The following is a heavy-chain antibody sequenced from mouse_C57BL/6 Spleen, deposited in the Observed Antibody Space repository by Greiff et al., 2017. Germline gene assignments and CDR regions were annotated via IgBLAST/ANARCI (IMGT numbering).Heavy chain of an antibody. D-gene: IGHD3-3*01. J-gene: IGHJ4*01. CDR3: ARVGDDAMDY. Sequence: VHLVESGAELARPGASVKLSCKASGYTFTSYGISWVKQRTGQGLEWIGEIYPRSGNTYYNEKFKGKATLTEDKSSSTAYMELRSLTSEDSAVYFCARVGDDAMDYWGQGTSVTVSS. V-gene: IGHV1-81*01. CDR2: IYPRSGNT. CDR1: GYTFTSYG.